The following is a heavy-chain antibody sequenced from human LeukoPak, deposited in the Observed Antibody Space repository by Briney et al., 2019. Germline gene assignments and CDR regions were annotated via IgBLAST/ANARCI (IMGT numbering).Heavy chain of an antibody. V-gene: IGHV3-9*01. Sequence: PGRSLRLSWAGAGFTCDDYAIHWVRQAPVKGLEWVSGVNWNGGSVGYADSVKGRFTVSRDNAKNSLFLQMNRLRPEDTALYFCAKDIGPHLPPASFALGYWGQGTLVTVS. D-gene: IGHD2-2*01. CDR3: AKDIGPHLPPASFALGY. J-gene: IGHJ4*02. CDR2: VNWNGGSV. CDR1: GFTCDDYA.